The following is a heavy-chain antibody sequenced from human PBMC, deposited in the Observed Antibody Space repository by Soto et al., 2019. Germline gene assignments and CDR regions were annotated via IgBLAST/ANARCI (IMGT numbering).Heavy chain of an antibody. CDR3: ARGEVAAAGPPGTYYYYYGMDV. J-gene: IGHJ6*02. Sequence: PSETLSLTCTVSGGSISSGGYYCSWIRQHPGKGLEWIGYIYDSGSTYYNPSLKSRVTISVDTSKNQFSLKLSSVTAADTAVYYCARGEVAAAGPPGTYYYYYGMDVWGQGTTVTVSS. D-gene: IGHD6-13*01. V-gene: IGHV4-31*03. CDR1: GGSISSGGYY. CDR2: IYDSGST.